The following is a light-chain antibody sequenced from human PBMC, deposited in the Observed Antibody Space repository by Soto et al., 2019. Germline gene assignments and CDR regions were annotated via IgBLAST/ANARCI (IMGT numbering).Light chain of an antibody. Sequence: EIVMTQSPATLSVSPGERATLSCRTSQSVSSNLAWYQQKPGQAPRILIYGASTRATCIPARFSGSGSGTEFTLTISSLQSEDFAVYYCQQYKNWGTFGQGTKVEIK. CDR3: QQYKNWGT. CDR2: GAS. J-gene: IGKJ1*01. CDR1: QSVSSN. V-gene: IGKV3-15*01.